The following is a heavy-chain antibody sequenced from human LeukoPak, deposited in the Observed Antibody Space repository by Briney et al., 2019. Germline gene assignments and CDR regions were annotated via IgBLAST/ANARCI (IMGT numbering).Heavy chain of an antibody. CDR1: GGSISSGGYS. CDR3: ARVRGDKTFDY. D-gene: IGHD4-17*01. CDR2: IYHSGTT. Sequence: PSETLSLTCAVSGGSISSGGYSWSWIRQPPGEGLEWIGYIYHSGTTYYNPSLKSRVTISVDRSKNQFSLKLSSVTAADTAVYYCARVRGDKTFDYWGQGTLVTVSS. V-gene: IGHV4-30-2*01. J-gene: IGHJ4*02.